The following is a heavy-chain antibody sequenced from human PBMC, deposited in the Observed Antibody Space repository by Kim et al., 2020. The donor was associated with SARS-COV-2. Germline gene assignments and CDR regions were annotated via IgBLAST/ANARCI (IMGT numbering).Heavy chain of an antibody. J-gene: IGHJ4*02. V-gene: IGHV3-48*04. D-gene: IGHD5-18*01. Sequence: GSLRLSCAASGFTFSSYSMNWVRQAPGKGLEWVSYISSSSTIYYADSVKGRFTISRDNAKNSLYLQMNSLRAEDTAVYYCARDHGYSYGPDSFDYWGQGTLVTVSS. CDR3: ARDHGYSYGPDSFDY. CDR1: GFTFSSYS. CDR2: ISSSSTI.